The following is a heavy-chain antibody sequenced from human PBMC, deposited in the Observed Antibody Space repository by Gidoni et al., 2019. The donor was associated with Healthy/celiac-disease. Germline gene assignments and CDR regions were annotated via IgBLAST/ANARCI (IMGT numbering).Heavy chain of an antibody. V-gene: IGHV3-23*01. D-gene: IGHD3-22*01. Sequence: EVQLLESGGGLVQPGGSLRLSCAASGFTFSSYAMSWVRQAPGKGREWVSAISGSGGSTYYADSVKGRFTISRDNSKNTLYLQMNSLRAEDTAVYYCAKGVVVVITMGYFDYWGQGTLVTVSS. CDR1: GFTFSSYA. J-gene: IGHJ4*02. CDR2: ISGSGGST. CDR3: AKGVVVVITMGYFDY.